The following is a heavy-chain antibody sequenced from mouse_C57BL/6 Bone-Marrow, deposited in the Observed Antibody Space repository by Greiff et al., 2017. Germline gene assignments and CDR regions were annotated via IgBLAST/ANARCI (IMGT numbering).Heavy chain of an antibody. CDR3: AGGGRGMDY. V-gene: IGHV1-61*01. CDR1: GYTFTSYW. CDR2: INPSGSET. Sequence: QVQLQQSGAELVRPGSSVKLSCKASGYTFTSYWMDWVKQRPGQGLEWIGYINPSGSETHYNQKFKDKATLAIDKSSSTAYMQLSSLTSEDSAVYYCAGGGRGMDYWGQGTSVTVSS. J-gene: IGHJ4*01.